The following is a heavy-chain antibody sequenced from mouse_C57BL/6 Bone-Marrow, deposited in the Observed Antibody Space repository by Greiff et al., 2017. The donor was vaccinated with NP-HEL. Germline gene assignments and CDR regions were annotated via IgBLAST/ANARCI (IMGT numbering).Heavy chain of an antibody. Sequence: EVQGVESGGGLVQPGGSLKLSCAASGFTFSDYYMYWVRQTPEKRLEWVAYISNGGGSTYYPDPVKGRFTISRDNAKNTLYLQMSRLKSEDTAMYYCARHEGGYDYDSAWFAYWGQGTLVTVSA. CDR1: GFTFSDYY. CDR3: ARHEGGYDYDSAWFAY. D-gene: IGHD2-4*01. V-gene: IGHV5-12*01. J-gene: IGHJ3*01. CDR2: ISNGGGST.